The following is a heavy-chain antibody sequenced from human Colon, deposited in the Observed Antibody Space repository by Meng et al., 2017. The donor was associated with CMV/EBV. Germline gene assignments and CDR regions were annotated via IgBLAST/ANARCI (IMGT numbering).Heavy chain of an antibody. CDR1: VYTFTGYF. CDR2: LNPNSGDT. D-gene: IGHD3-10*01. CDR3: ATISGGDFDF. Sequence: QVLFVQSGAEVKKPGASGNVSCKTSVYTFTGYFLVWVPQAPGQGLEWMGSLNPNSGDTNSAQKFHGRLTMTRDTSIHTAYMELGSLRSDDTAVYYCATISGGDFDFWGQGTLVTVSS. J-gene: IGHJ4*02. V-gene: IGHV1-2*02.